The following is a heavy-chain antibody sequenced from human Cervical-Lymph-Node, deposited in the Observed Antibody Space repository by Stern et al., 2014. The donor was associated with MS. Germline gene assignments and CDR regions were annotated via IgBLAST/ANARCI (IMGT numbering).Heavy chain of an antibody. D-gene: IGHD3-3*01. CDR3: ARDEGVVVTYRFDY. CDR1: VFTFSDYW. CDR2: IKEDGSAR. Sequence: EVQLVESGGGLVQPGGSLRLSCVASVFTFSDYWMSWVCQAPGKGLEWVGNIKEDGSARNYLDSGKGLFPILCDNSTKLLYLAIHSLRAEDTAVYYCARDEGVVVTYRFDYWGQGTLVYVSS. V-gene: IGHV3-7*01. J-gene: IGHJ4*02.